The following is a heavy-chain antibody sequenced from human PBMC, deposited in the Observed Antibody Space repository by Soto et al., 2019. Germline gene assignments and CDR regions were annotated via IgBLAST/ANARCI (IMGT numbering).Heavy chain of an antibody. CDR2: LTGSSSNI. CDR1: GFTVSSKY. J-gene: IGHJ4*02. D-gene: IGHD3-10*01. Sequence: GGSLRLSCAASGFTVSSKYMSWVRQAPGKGLEWISTLTGSSSNIYYADSVKGRFAISRDNSRNTLYLQMNSLTAEDTAVYYCANGRATYGLLTHDYWGQGTLVTVSS. V-gene: IGHV3-23*01. CDR3: ANGRATYGLLTHDY.